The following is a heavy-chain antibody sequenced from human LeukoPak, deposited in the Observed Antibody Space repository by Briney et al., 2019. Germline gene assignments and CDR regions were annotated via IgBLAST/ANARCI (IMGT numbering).Heavy chain of an antibody. CDR2: IYPGDSDT. CDR3: ARRRYSGSYYDY. J-gene: IGHJ4*02. V-gene: IGHV5-51*01. D-gene: IGHD1-26*01. Sequence: GGALEISFKGSGYRFTSYWIGWVRQMPGKGLGWMGIIYPGDSDTRYSPSFQGQVTISADKSISTAYLQWSSLKASDTAMYYCARRRYSGSYYDYWGQGTLVTVSS. CDR1: GYRFTSYW.